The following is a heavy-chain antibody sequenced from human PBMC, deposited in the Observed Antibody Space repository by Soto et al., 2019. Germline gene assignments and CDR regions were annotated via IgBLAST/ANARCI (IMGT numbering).Heavy chain of an antibody. J-gene: IGHJ3*02. Sequence: ASVKVSCKASGYTFTSYYMHWVRQAPGQGLEWMGIINPSGGSTSYAQKFQGRVTMTRDTSTSTVYMELSSLGSEDTAVYYCARELPYRVNVVVIDAFDIWGQGTMVTVSS. CDR1: GYTFTSYY. V-gene: IGHV1-46*01. D-gene: IGHD3-22*01. CDR2: INPSGGST. CDR3: ARELPYRVNVVVIDAFDI.